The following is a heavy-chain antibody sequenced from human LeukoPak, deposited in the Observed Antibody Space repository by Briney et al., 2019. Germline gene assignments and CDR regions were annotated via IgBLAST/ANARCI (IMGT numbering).Heavy chain of an antibody. D-gene: IGHD1-26*01. CDR2: ISWNSGSI. CDR3: AKGFLYSGSYPPDY. J-gene: IGHJ4*02. Sequence: PGGSLRLSCAASGFTFDDYAMHWVRQAPGKGLEWVSGISWNSGSIGYADSVKGRFTISRDNAKNSLYLQMNSLRAEDTALYYCAKGFLYSGSYPPDYWGQGTLVTVSS. V-gene: IGHV3-9*01. CDR1: GFTFDDYA.